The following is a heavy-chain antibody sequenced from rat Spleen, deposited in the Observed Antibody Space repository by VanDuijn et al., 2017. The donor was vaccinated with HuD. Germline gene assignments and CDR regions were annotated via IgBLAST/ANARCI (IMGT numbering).Heavy chain of an antibody. CDR1: GFTFSDYY. CDR3: ARQGIAAMGYFDY. Sequence: EVQLVESDGGLVQPGRSLKLSCAASGFTFSDYYMAWVRQAQTKGLEWVATISYDGSSTYYRDSVKGRFTISRDNAKSTLYLQRDSLRSEDTATYYCARQGIAAMGYFDYWGQGVMVTVSS. V-gene: IGHV5-29*01. D-gene: IGHD1-2*01. CDR2: ISYDGSST. J-gene: IGHJ2*01.